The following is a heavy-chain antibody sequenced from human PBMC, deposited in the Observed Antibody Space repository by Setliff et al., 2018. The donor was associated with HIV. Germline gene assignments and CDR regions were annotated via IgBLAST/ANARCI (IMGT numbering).Heavy chain of an antibody. V-gene: IGHV3-21*01. D-gene: IGHD2-15*01. CDR2: ISSSSTYI. CDR3: ARDATRGGDMDV. CDR1: GFTFSRYS. J-gene: IGHJ6*03. Sequence: LRLSCAASGFTFSRYSMSWVRQAPGKGLEWVSSISSSSTYIYYADSVKGRFTISRDNAKNSLYLQMNSLRAEDTAVYYCARDATRGGDMDVWAKGTTVTVSS.